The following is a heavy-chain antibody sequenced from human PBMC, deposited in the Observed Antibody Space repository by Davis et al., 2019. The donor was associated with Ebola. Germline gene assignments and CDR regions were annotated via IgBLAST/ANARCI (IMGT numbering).Heavy chain of an antibody. CDR2: IFPGDSET. D-gene: IGHD5-18*01. CDR1: GYRFTDHW. CDR3: GRSVGYSYGFDS. V-gene: IGHV5-51*01. Sequence: GGSLRLSCRGSGYRFTDHWIVWVRQMPGQGLECMGIIFPGDSETRYSPSFQGQVTMSADKSISTAYLQWSSLKASDTAIYYCGRSVGYSYGFDSWGQGTLVTVSS. J-gene: IGHJ4*02.